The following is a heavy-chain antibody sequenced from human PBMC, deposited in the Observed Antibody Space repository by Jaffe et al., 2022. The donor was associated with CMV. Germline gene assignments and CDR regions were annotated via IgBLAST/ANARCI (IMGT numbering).Heavy chain of an antibody. D-gene: IGHD4-17*01. Sequence: QVQLQQWGAGLLKPSETLSLTCAVYGGSFSGYYWSWIRQPPGKGLEWIGEINHSGSTNYNPSLKSRVTISVDTSKNQFSLKLSSVTAADTAVYYCARGERHDYGGKGLDYWGQGTLVTVSS. CDR2: INHSGST. CDR1: GGSFSGYY. J-gene: IGHJ4*02. CDR3: ARGERHDYGGKGLDY. V-gene: IGHV4-34*01.